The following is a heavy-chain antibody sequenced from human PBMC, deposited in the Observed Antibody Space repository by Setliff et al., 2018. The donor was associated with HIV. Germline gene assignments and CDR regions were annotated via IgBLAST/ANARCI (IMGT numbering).Heavy chain of an antibody. Sequence: ETLSLTCTVSGGSISRSTYYWGWIRQPPGKGLQWIGSIYFTGDSYYDPSLKSRVTTSVDTSNNQFSLILSPVTATDTAVYYCARRTFGSGRIDPWGQGTLVTVSS. V-gene: IGHV4-39*01. CDR3: ARRTFGSGRIDP. CDR1: GGSISRSTYY. D-gene: IGHD3-16*01. CDR2: IYFTGDS. J-gene: IGHJ5*02.